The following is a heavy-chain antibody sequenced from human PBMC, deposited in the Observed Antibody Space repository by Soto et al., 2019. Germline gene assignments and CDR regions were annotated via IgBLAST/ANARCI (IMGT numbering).Heavy chain of an antibody. CDR3: ARDVSRGYYRNYYYGREV. D-gene: IGHD3-22*01. J-gene: IGHJ6*04. V-gene: IGHV4-4*02. CDR2: IYHSGST. Sequence: ASETLSLTCAVSGGSISSSNWWSWVRQPPGKGLEWIGEIYHSGSTNYNPSLKSRVTISVDKSKNQFSLKLSSVTAADTAVYYWARDVSRGYYRNYYYGREVWGKGTTVTVSS. CDR1: GGSISSSNW.